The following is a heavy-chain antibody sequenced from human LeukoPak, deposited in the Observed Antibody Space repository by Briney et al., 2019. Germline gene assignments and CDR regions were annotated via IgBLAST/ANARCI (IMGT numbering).Heavy chain of an antibody. Sequence: GWSVRLSCVASGCTFNKYAMSWLGQALGRGREWVSGISDTGSSTYYADSVNGGFTMARENSKNTLYLQMNSLSAEDTAVYYCAKESSWGSDYYFDYWGQGTLVTVSS. CDR1: GCTFNKYA. V-gene: IGHV3-23*01. CDR2: ISDTGSST. CDR3: AKESSWGSDYYFDY. J-gene: IGHJ4*02. D-gene: IGHD3-16*01.